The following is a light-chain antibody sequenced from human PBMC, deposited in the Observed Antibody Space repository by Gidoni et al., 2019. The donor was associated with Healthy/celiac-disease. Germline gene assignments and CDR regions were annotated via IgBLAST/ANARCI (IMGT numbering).Light chain of an antibody. V-gene: IGKV1-39*01. J-gene: IGKJ1*01. Sequence: DIQLTQSPSSLSASVGDRVTITCRASQSISSYLNWYQQKPGKAPKLLIYAASSLQSGVPSRFSGSGSGTDFSLTISRLQPEDFATYDCQQSYSTPPWTFGQXTKVEIK. CDR2: AAS. CDR1: QSISSY. CDR3: QQSYSTPPWT.